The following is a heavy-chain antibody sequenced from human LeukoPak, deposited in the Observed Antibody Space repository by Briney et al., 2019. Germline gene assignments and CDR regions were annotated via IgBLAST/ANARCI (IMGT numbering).Heavy chain of an antibody. CDR2: TYYRSKWYD. Sequence: SQTLSLTCAISGDSVSSNSAGWNWIRQSPSRGLEWLGRTYYRSKWYDDYAVSVKSRITINPDTSKNQFSLRLYSVTPEDTAVYYCARGGGNLDYWGQGTLVTVSS. V-gene: IGHV6-1*01. J-gene: IGHJ4*02. D-gene: IGHD4-23*01. CDR3: ARGGGNLDY. CDR1: GDSVSSNSAG.